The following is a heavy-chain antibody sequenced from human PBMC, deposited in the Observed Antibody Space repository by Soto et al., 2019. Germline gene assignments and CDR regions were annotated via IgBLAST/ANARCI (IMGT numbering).Heavy chain of an antibody. D-gene: IGHD1-1*01. Sequence: SETLSLTCNVSGASLAGYCWSWIRQPPGEGLEWVGRIYATGSTGYSPSLKSRLTMSVDRSKRQFALALGSVTAAGRAMYYCVRDGTQNLQAWFEPWEQVIVVTFSS. V-gene: IGHV4-4*07. J-gene: IGHJ5*02. CDR1: GASLAGYC. CDR2: IYATGST. CDR3: VRDGTQNLQAWFEP.